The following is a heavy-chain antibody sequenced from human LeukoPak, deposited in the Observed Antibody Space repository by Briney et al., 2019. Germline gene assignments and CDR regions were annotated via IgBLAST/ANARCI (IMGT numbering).Heavy chain of an antibody. J-gene: IGHJ4*02. CDR2: IYHSGST. CDR3: ARDSSGSVDY. V-gene: IGHV4-30-2*01. CDR1: GGSISSGGYS. Sequence: MSSETLSLTCAVSGGSISSGGYSWSWIRQPPGKGLEWIGYIYHSGSTYYNPSLKSQVTISVDRSKNQFSLKLSSVTAADTAVYYCARDSSGSVDYWGQGTLVTVSS. D-gene: IGHD3-22*01.